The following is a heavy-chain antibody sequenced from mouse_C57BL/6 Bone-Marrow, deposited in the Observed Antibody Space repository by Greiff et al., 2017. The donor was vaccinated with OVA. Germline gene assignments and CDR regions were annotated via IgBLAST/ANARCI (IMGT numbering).Heavy chain of an antibody. D-gene: IGHD3-2*02. Sequence: VQLQQSGAELVRPGASVTLSCKASGYTFTDYEMHWVKQPPVHGLEWIGAIDPETGGTAYNQKFKGKAILTADKSSSTAYMELRSLTSEDSAVYYCTRHGSGYTWFAYWGQGTLVTVSA. CDR1: GYTFTDYE. V-gene: IGHV1-15*01. J-gene: IGHJ3*01. CDR3: TRHGSGYTWFAY. CDR2: IDPETGGT.